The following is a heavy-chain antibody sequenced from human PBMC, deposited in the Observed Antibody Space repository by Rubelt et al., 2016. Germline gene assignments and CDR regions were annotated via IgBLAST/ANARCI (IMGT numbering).Heavy chain of an antibody. V-gene: IGHV5-51*01. J-gene: IGHJ3*02. Sequence: EVQLVQSGAEVKKPGESLKISCKSSGYSFSNFWIGWVRQMPGKGLEWMGIIYPGDSDTRYSPSFQGQVTISADKAISTAYLRGSSLKASDTAMYYCARGKVVVTQTNAFDIWGQGTMVTVFS. D-gene: IGHD2-15*01. CDR3: ARGKVVVTQTNAFDI. CDR2: IYPGDSDT. CDR1: GYSFSNFW.